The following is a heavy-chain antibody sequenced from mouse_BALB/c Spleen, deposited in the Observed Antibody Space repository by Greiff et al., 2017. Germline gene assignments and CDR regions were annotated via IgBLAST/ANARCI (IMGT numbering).Heavy chain of an antibody. CDR2: INPGSGGT. CDR3: ARSNDGYYPYAMDY. CDR1: GYAFTNYL. Sequence: VQVVESGAELVRPGTSVKVSCKASGYAFTNYLIEWVKQRPGQGLEWIGVINPGSGGTNYNEKFKGKATLTADKSSSTAYMQLSSLTSDDSAVYFCARSNDGYYPYAMDYWGQGTSVTVSS. D-gene: IGHD2-3*01. V-gene: IGHV1-54*01. J-gene: IGHJ4*01.